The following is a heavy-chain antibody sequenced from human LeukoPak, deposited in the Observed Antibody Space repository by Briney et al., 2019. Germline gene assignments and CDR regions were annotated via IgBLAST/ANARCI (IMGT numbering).Heavy chain of an antibody. Sequence: SETLSLTCTVSGGSISSGGYYWSWIRQHPGKGLEWIGYIYYSGSTYYNPSLKSRVTISVDTSKNQFSLKLSSVTAADTAVYYCARAVARGYSYGYFSHWGQGTLVTVSS. V-gene: IGHV4-31*03. J-gene: IGHJ4*01. CDR2: IYYSGST. CDR1: GGSISSGGYY. D-gene: IGHD5-18*01. CDR3: ARAVARGYSYGYFSH.